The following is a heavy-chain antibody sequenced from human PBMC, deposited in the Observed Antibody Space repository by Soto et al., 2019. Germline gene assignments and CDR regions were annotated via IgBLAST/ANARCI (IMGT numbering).Heavy chain of an antibody. Sequence: PXGSLRVSWEASGFTLSTYGMSWIRQAPGKGLEWVGNIKPDGSQRYIVDSVQGRFTISRDNSKNTLYLQMNSLRAEDTAVYYCAKDPDVTCYDYWGQGTLVTVSS. CDR2: IKPDGSQR. CDR3: AKDPDVTCYDY. D-gene: IGHD5-18*01. CDR1: GFTLSTYG. J-gene: IGHJ4*02. V-gene: IGHV3-7*03.